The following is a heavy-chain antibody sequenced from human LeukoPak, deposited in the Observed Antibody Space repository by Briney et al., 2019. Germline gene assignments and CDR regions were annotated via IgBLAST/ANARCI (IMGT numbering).Heavy chain of an antibody. CDR1: GFTFSSYG. CDR2: IWYDGSNK. CDR3: ARDMGYCSGGTCYSDSYGMDV. J-gene: IGHJ6*02. Sequence: GGSLRLSCAASGFTFSSYGMHWVRQAPGKGLEWVAVIWYDGSNKYYADSVKGRFTISRDNSKSTLYLQMNSLRAEDTAVYYCARDMGYCSGGTCYSDSYGMDVWGQGTTVTVSS. V-gene: IGHV3-33*01. D-gene: IGHD2-15*01.